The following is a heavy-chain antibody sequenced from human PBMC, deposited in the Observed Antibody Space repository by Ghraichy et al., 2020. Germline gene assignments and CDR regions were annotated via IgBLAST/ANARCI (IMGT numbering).Heavy chain of an antibody. CDR2: IYYSGST. CDR1: GGSISSYY. Sequence: SETLSLTCTVSGGSISSYYWSWIRQPPGKGLEWIGYIYYSGSTNYNPSLKSRVTISVDTSKNQFSLKLSSVTAADTAVYYCARVGIPYGDYDNWFDPWGQGTLVTVSS. CDR3: ARVGIPYGDYDNWFDP. J-gene: IGHJ5*02. D-gene: IGHD4-17*01. V-gene: IGHV4-59*01.